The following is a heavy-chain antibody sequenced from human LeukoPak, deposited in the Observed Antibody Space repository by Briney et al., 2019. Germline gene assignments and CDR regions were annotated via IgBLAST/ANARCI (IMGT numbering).Heavy chain of an antibody. Sequence: ASVNVSCKASGYTFNDYDVSWVRQAPGQGLEWMGWISTYNDKTNYAQKFQGRGTLTTDTSTSTVYMELRSLTSDDTAVYYCARDGSYRHFDFWGQGTLVTVSS. D-gene: IGHD1-14*01. CDR3: ARDGSYRHFDF. V-gene: IGHV1-18*01. J-gene: IGHJ4*02. CDR1: GYTFNDYD. CDR2: ISTYNDKT.